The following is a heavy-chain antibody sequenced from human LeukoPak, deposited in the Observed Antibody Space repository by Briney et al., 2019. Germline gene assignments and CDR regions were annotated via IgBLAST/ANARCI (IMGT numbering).Heavy chain of an antibody. D-gene: IGHD3-3*01. CDR3: ARSITIFGVATLGY. CDR2: IIPIFGTA. J-gene: IGHJ4*02. V-gene: IGHV1-69*05. Sequence: SVKVSCKASGGTFSSYAISWVRQAPGQGLEWMGGIIPIFGTANYAQKFQGTLTLTRDMSTSTVYMELSSLRSEDTAVYYCARSITIFGVATLGYWGQGTLVTVSS. CDR1: GGTFSSYA.